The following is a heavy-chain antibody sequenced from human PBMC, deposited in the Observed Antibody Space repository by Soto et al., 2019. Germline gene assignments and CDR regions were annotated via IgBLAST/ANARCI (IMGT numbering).Heavy chain of an antibody. CDR2: ISAYNGNT. D-gene: IGHD3-3*01. CDR3: ARDERITIFGVAKGNWFDP. Sequence: ASVKVSCKASGYTFTSYGISWVRQAPGQGLEWMGWISAYNGNTNYAQKLQGRVTMTTDTSTSTAYMELRSLRSDDTAVYYCARDERITIFGVAKGNWFDPWGQGTLVTVSS. V-gene: IGHV1-18*01. CDR1: GYTFTSYG. J-gene: IGHJ5*02.